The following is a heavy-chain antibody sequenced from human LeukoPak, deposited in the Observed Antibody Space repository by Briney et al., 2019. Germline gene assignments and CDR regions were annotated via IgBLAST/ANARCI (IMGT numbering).Heavy chain of an antibody. CDR2: IYYSGST. V-gene: IGHV4-39*01. CDR1: GGSISSSSYY. D-gene: IGHD2-2*01. J-gene: IGHJ4*02. CDR3: ARLYCSSTNCYGFDY. Sequence: SETLSLTCTVSGGSISSSSYYWGWLRQPPGKGLEWIGSIYYSGSTYYNPSLKSRVTTSVDTSKNQFSLKLSSVTAADTAVYYCARLYCSSTNCYGFDYWGQGTLVTVSS.